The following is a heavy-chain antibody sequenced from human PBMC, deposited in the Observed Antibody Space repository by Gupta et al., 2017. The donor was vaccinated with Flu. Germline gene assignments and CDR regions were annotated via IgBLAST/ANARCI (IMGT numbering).Heavy chain of an antibody. CDR1: GFTFTSYA. CDR3: ANAGFNRDIVVA. Sequence: EMELLESGGDLVQPGGSLRLSCAASGFTFTSYAMSWVRQAPGKGLEWVSVISVRGDSTDYADSVKGRFTISRDNSENTLYLQMNSLRAEDTAIYYCANAGFNRDIVVAWGQGTLVTVSS. J-gene: IGHJ5*02. D-gene: IGHD2-15*01. CDR2: ISVRGDST. V-gene: IGHV3-23*01.